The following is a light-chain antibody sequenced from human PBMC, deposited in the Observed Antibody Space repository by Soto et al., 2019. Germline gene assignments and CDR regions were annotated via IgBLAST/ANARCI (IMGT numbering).Light chain of an antibody. CDR1: SFNSGSNS. J-gene: IGLJ2*01. CDR2: SNN. V-gene: IGLV1-44*01. Sequence: QLVLTQPPSASGTPGQRVTISCSGSSFNSGSNSVNWYQQLPGAAPKLLNYSNNQRPSGVPDRFSGSKSGTSASLAISGLQSEVEADYYCAAWDDRLTGHVVFGGGTKLTVL. CDR3: AAWDDRLTGHVV.